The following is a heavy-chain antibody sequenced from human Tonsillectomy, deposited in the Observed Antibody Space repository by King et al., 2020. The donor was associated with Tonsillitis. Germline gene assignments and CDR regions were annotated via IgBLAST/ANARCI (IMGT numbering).Heavy chain of an antibody. CDR1: GFTFDDYA. Sequence: VQLVESGGGLVQPGRSLRLSCAASGFTFDDYAMHWVRHAPGKGLEWVSGISWNSGSIGHADSVKGRFTISRDNAKNSLYLQMNSLRAEDTALYYCAKDNTAYYYYGMDVWGQGTTVTVSS. J-gene: IGHJ6*02. CDR3: AKDNTAYYYYGMDV. V-gene: IGHV3-9*01. CDR2: ISWNSGSI.